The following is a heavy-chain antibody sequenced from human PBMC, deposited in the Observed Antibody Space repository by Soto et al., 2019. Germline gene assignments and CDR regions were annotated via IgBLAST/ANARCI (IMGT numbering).Heavy chain of an antibody. Sequence: EVQLVESGGGLVKPGGSLRLSCAASGFTFSSYSMNWVRQAPGKGLEWVSSISSSSSYIYYADSVKGRFTISRDNAKNLLYLQMNSLRAEDTAVYYCARDEVRGVIGGFDYWGQGTLVTVSS. CDR1: GFTFSSYS. D-gene: IGHD3-10*01. CDR3: ARDEVRGVIGGFDY. J-gene: IGHJ4*02. CDR2: ISSSSSYI. V-gene: IGHV3-21*01.